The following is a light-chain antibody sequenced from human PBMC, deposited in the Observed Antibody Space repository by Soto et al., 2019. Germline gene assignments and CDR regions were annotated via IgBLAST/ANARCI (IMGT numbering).Light chain of an antibody. Sequence: DIQMTQSPSSLSVSVGDRVTITCRARQGINNYLAWYQQRPGKVPKLLIYGATTLQPGVPSRFSGSGSGTDLPRAISSLQPEDVATYYCQNCKSAVFTFGPGTKVDI. CDR1: QGINNY. V-gene: IGKV1-27*01. CDR2: GAT. J-gene: IGKJ3*01. CDR3: QNCKSAVFT.